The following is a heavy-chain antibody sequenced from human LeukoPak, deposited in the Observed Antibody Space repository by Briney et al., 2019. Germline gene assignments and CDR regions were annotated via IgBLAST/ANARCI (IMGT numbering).Heavy chain of an antibody. CDR2: INPDTGVT. CDR3: ALVTSGNWWFDP. J-gene: IGHJ5*02. D-gene: IGHD2-21*02. CDR1: EHIFTIYH. V-gene: IGHV1-2*02. Sequence: ASVKVSCKTSEHIFTIYHIHWVRQAPGQGLEWMVWINPDTGVTKYAQDLQGRVTVARDTSLTTTYMELSTLTSDDTAVCYCALVTSGNWWFDPWGPGTLVTVSS.